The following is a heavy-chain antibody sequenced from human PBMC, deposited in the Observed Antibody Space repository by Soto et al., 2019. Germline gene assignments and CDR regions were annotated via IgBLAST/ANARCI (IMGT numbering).Heavy chain of an antibody. J-gene: IGHJ5*02. CDR2: IYYSGST. CDR3: ARVRYKNWFDP. CDR1: GGSISSYY. V-gene: IGHV4-59*01. Sequence: KASETLSLTCTVSGGSISSYYWSWIRQPPGKGLEWIGYIYYSGSTNYNPSLKSRVTISVDTSKNQFSLKLSSVTAADTAVYYCARVRYKNWFDPWGQGTLVTVSS. D-gene: IGHD1-1*01.